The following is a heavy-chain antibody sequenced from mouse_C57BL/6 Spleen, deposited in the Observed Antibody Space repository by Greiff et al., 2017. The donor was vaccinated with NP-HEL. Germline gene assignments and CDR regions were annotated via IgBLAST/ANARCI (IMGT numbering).Heavy chain of an antibody. CDR1: GYAFSSSW. V-gene: IGHV1-82*01. CDR3: ARFYLTGSKGYYFDY. J-gene: IGHJ2*01. CDR2: IYPGDGDT. Sequence: VQRVESGPELVKPGASVKISCKASGYAFSSSWMNWVQQRPGKGLEWIGRIYPGDGDTNYNGKFKGKATLTADKSSSTAYMQLSSLTSEDSAVYFCARFYLTGSKGYYFDYWGQGTTLTVSS. D-gene: IGHD4-1*01.